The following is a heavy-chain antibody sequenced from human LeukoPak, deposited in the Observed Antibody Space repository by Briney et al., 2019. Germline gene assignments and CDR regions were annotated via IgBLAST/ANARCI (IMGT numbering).Heavy chain of an antibody. Sequence: GGSLRLSCAASGFTFSSYAMSCVRQAPGKGLEWVSGISVSSGSTYYADSVKGRFTISRDNSKNTLYLQMNSLRAEDTAVYYCARTSMVRGVPYYFDYWGQGTLVTVSS. CDR2: ISVSSGST. J-gene: IGHJ4*02. D-gene: IGHD3-10*01. V-gene: IGHV3-23*01. CDR1: GFTFSSYA. CDR3: ARTSMVRGVPYYFDY.